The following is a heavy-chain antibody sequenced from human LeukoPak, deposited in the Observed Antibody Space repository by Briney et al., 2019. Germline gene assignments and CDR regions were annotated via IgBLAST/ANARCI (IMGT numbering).Heavy chain of an antibody. D-gene: IGHD3-3*01. V-gene: IGHV4-59*12. Sequence: KTSVTLSLTCTVSGGSISSYYWSWIRQPPGKGLEWIGYIYYSGSTNYNPSLKSRVTISVDTSKNQFSLKLSSVTAADTAVYYCARGSLLTIFGVVSYYGMDVWGQGTTVTVSS. CDR2: IYYSGST. CDR1: GGSISSYY. J-gene: IGHJ6*02. CDR3: ARGSLLTIFGVVSYYGMDV.